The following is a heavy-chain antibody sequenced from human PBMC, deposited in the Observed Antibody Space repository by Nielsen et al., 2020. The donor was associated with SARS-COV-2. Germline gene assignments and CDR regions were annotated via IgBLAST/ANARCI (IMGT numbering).Heavy chain of an antibody. Sequence: GGSLRLSCAASGFDFSHHGIHWVRQAPGKGLEWVAHISYEGRNRGYADSVKGRFTISRDNSKNTGFLQMNSLRPEDTAFYSCARNPNYGNEFIIDSWGQGTLVTVPS. CDR3: ARNPNYGNEFIIDS. D-gene: IGHD3-16*01. J-gene: IGHJ5*01. V-gene: IGHV3-33*05. CDR1: GFDFSHHG. CDR2: ISYEGRNR.